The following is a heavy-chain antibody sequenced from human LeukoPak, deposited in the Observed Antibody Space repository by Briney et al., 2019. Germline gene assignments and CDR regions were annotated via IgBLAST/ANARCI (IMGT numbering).Heavy chain of an antibody. CDR2: TYYRSTWYN. CDR3: ARAGLFWEVDY. CDR1: GDSVSSNSVT. V-gene: IGHV6-1*01. J-gene: IGHJ4*02. Sequence: SQTLSLTCAISGDSVSSNSVTWNWIRQSPSRGLEWLGRTYYRSTWYNDYAVSVKSRITINPDTSKNQFSLQLNSVTPEDTAVYYCARAGLFWEVDYWGQGTLVTVSS. D-gene: IGHD3-3*01.